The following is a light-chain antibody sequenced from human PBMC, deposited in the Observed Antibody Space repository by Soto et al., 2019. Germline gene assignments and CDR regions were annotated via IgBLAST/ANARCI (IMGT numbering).Light chain of an antibody. V-gene: IGKV3-15*01. CDR1: QSVSSN. Sequence: EIVMTQSPATLSVSPGERATLSCRASQSVSSNLAWYQQKPGQAPRLLIYGASTMATGIPARFSGSGSGTEFTLTISSLQSEDFAVYYCQQYNNWPPMYTFGQGTKLESK. J-gene: IGKJ2*01. CDR3: QQYNNWPPMYT. CDR2: GAS.